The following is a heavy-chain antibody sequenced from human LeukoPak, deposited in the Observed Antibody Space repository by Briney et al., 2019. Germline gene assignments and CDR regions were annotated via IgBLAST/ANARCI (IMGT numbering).Heavy chain of an antibody. CDR1: GYSFISYW. V-gene: IGHV5-10-1*01. CDR2: IDPSVSYT. D-gene: IGHD3-9*01. J-gene: IGHJ5*02. CDR3: ARSLDILTGYYDA. Sequence: GESLRISCKGSGYSFISYWISWVRQMPGKGLEWMGRIDPSVSYTNYSPSFQGHVTISADKFISTAFLQWSSLKASDTVMYYCARSLDILTGYYDAWGQGTLVTVSS.